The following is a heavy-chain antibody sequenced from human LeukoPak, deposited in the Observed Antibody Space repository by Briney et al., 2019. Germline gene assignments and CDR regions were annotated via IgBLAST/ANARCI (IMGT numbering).Heavy chain of an antibody. CDR3: ARRRRITGTVGHDAFDI. V-gene: IGHV3-30*04. D-gene: IGHD1-20*01. CDR2: ISYDGSNK. J-gene: IGHJ3*02. CDR1: GFTFSSYA. Sequence: GGSLRLSCAASGFTFSSYAMHWVRQAPGKGLEWVAVISYDGSNKYYADSVKGRFTISRDNSKNTLYLQMNSLRAEDTAVYYCARRRRITGTVGHDAFDIWGQGTMVTVSS.